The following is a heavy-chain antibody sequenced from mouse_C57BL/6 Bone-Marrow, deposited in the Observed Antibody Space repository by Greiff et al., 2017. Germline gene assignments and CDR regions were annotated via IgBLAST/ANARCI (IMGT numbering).Heavy chain of an antibody. D-gene: IGHD2-5*01. J-gene: IGHJ3*01. Sequence: LVESVAELVRPGASVKLSCTASGFNIKNTYMHWVKQRPEQGLEWIGRIDPANGNTKYAPKFQGKATITADTSSNTAYLQLSSLTSEDTAIYYCASGSNYFAWFAYWGQGTLVTVSA. CDR2: IDPANGNT. V-gene: IGHV14-3*01. CDR3: ASGSNYFAWFAY. CDR1: GFNIKNTY.